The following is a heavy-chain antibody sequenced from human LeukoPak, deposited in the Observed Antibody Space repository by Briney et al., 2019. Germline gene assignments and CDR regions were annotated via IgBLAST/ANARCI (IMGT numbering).Heavy chain of an antibody. V-gene: IGHV5-51*01. CDR3: ARRDSSSWYDYPFDY. Sequence: GESLKISCKGSGYSFTSYWIGWVRQMPGKGLEWMGIIYPGDSGTRYSPSFQGQVTISADKSISTAYLQWSSLKASDTAMYYCARRDSSSWYDYPFDYWGQGTLVTVSS. CDR2: IYPGDSGT. D-gene: IGHD6-13*01. CDR1: GYSFTSYW. J-gene: IGHJ4*02.